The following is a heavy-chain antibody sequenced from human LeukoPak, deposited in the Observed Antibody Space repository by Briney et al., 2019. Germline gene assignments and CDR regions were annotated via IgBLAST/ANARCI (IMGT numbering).Heavy chain of an antibody. CDR3: ARDPLTGIAVAGTQGNFQH. V-gene: IGHV1-69*05. D-gene: IGHD6-19*01. J-gene: IGHJ1*01. Sequence: SVKVSCKASGGTFSSYAISCVRQAPGQALEWMGGIIPIFGTANYAQKFQGRVTITTDESTSTAYMELSSLRSEDTAVYYCARDPLTGIAVAGTQGNFQHWGQGTLVTVSS. CDR1: GGTFSSYA. CDR2: IIPIFGTA.